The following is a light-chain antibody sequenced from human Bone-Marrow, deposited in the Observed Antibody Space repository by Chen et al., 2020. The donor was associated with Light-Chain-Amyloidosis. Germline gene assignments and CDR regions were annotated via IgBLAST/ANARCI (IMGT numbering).Light chain of an antibody. Sequence: SYVLTQPSSVSVAPGQTATIACGGNNIGSTSVHWYQQTPGQAPLLVVYGDSDRPSGIPGRTSSSISRNTATLASSRVDAGDESDYYCPVGGRSGDRQVFGGGTVLPVL. J-gene: IGLJ3*02. CDR3: PVGGRSGDRQV. CDR1: NIGSTS. V-gene: IGLV3-21*02. CDR2: GDS.